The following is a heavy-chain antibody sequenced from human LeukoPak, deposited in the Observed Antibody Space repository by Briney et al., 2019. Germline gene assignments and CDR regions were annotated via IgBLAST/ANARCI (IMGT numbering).Heavy chain of an antibody. Sequence: ASVKVSCKASGYTFNGYYMHWVRQAPGQGLEWMGWINPNSGGTNYAQKFQGRVTMTRDTSISTAYMELSRLRSDDTAVYYCARDRGYCSSTSCYTDAFDIWGQGTMVTVSS. J-gene: IGHJ3*02. CDR1: GYTFNGYY. CDR3: ARDRGYCSSTSCYTDAFDI. V-gene: IGHV1-2*02. D-gene: IGHD2-2*02. CDR2: INPNSGGT.